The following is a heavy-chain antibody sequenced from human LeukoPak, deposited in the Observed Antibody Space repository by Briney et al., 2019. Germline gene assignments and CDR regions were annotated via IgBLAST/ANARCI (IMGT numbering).Heavy chain of an antibody. V-gene: IGHV1-69*13. Sequence: ASVKVSCKASVGTFSSYAISWVRQAHGQGLEWMGGIIPIFGTANYAQKFQGRVTITADESTSTAYMELSSLRSEDTAVYYCARDLIAARPYWGQGTLVTVSS. CDR3: ARDLIAARPY. CDR2: IIPIFGTA. D-gene: IGHD6-6*01. J-gene: IGHJ4*02. CDR1: VGTFSSYA.